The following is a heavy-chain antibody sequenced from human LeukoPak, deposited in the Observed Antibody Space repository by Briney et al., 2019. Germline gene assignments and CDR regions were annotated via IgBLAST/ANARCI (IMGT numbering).Heavy chain of an antibody. Sequence: SETLSLTCTVSDYSSGRAYYWAWVRQPPGKGLEWIGSIFHSGSTNYNPSLKSRVTISVDTSKNQFSLKLSSVTAADTAVYYCASLGSGQGFDYWGQGTLVTVSS. CDR3: ASLGSGQGFDY. CDR2: IFHSGST. J-gene: IGHJ4*02. V-gene: IGHV4-38-2*02. D-gene: IGHD2-15*01. CDR1: DYSSGRAYY.